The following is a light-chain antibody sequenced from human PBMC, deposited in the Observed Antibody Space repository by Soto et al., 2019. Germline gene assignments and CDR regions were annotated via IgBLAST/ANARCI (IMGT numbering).Light chain of an antibody. Sequence: EIVLTQSPGTLSLSPGERATLSCRASQSVTSRNLAWYQQKPGQAPRLLIYGASSGATGIPDRFSGSGSGTDFTLTISRLEPEDFAVYYWQQYGSSPFTFGPGTKVDIK. CDR3: QQYGSSPFT. J-gene: IGKJ3*01. CDR1: QSVTSRN. V-gene: IGKV3-20*01. CDR2: GAS.